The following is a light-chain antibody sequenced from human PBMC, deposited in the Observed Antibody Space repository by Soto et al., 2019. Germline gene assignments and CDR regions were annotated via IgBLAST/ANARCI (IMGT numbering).Light chain of an antibody. CDR2: GAS. J-gene: IGKJ2*01. CDR3: QQYQT. CDR1: QSVSSSY. Sequence: EIVLTQSPGTLSLSPGERATLSCRASQSVSSSYLAWYQQKPGQAPRLLIYGASSRATGIPDRFSGSGSGTDFTLTISRLEPVDFAVYYCQQYQTFGQGTKLEIK. V-gene: IGKV3-20*01.